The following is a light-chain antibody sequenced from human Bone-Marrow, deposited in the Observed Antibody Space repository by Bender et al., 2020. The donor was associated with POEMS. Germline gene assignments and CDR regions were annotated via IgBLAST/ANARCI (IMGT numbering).Light chain of an antibody. CDR2: GFS. Sequence: QSALTQPASVSGSPGQSITISCTGTTSDVGSYDLVSWYQQYPGRAPKLIVHGFSKRPSGVSHRLSGYKSGNSASLTISGLQGEDEGDYYCSSYTSGRTYVFGAGTKVTAL. J-gene: IGLJ1*01. CDR1: TSDVGSYDL. V-gene: IGLV2-14*02. CDR3: SSYTSGRTYV.